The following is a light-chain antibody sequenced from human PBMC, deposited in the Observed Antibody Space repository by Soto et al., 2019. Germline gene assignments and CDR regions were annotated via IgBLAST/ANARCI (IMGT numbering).Light chain of an antibody. CDR2: GNI. Sequence: QSVLTQPPSVSGAPGQRVTISCTGSSSNIGANYDVHWYQQFPGTAPKLLIYGNINRPSGVPDRFSGSKSGTSASLAVTGLQAEDEADYYCQSYDSILSGVVFGGGTKVTVL. CDR3: QSYDSILSGVV. V-gene: IGLV1-40*01. J-gene: IGLJ2*01. CDR1: SSNIGANYD.